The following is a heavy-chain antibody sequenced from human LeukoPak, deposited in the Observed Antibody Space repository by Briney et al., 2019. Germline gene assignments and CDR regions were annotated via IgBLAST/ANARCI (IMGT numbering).Heavy chain of an antibody. CDR1: GYTFTSYG. J-gene: IGHJ3*02. CDR2: INPSGGST. D-gene: IGHD3-22*01. V-gene: IGHV1-46*01. CDR3: ARDHSSGYLDAFDI. Sequence: ASVKVSCKASGYTFTSYGISWVRQAPGQGLEWMGIINPSGGSTSYAQKFQGRVTMTRDMSTSTVYMELSSLRSEDTAVYYCARDHSSGYLDAFDIWGQGTMVTVSS.